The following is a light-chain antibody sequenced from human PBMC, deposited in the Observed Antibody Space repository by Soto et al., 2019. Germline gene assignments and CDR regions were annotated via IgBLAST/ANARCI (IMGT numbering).Light chain of an antibody. Sequence: EIVLTQSPATLSVSPVERATLSCRASQSVSSYLAWYQQKPGQAPRLLIYDASNRATGTPARFSGSGSGTESTLTISSLQPEDFAVYYCQQYTDWPWGTFGGGTKVDIK. CDR1: QSVSSY. J-gene: IGKJ4*01. CDR2: DAS. CDR3: QQYTDWPWGT. V-gene: IGKV3-11*01.